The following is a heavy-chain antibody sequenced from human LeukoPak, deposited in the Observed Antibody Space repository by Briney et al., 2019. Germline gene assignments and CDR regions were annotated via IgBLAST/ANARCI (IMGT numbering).Heavy chain of an antibody. CDR1: GGSISSSSYY. CDR3: ARSTQWLVPLSI. D-gene: IGHD6-19*01. Sequence: SETLSLTCTVSGGSISSSSYYWGWIRQPPGKGLEWIGSIYYSGSTYYNPSLKSRVTIPVDTSKNQFSLKLSSVTAADTAVYYCARSTQWLVPLSIWGQGTLVTVSS. J-gene: IGHJ4*02. CDR2: IYYSGST. V-gene: IGHV4-39*01.